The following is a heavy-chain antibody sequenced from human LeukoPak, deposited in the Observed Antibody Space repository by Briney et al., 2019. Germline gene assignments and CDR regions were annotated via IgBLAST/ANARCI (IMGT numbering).Heavy chain of an antibody. V-gene: IGHV3-23*01. CDR1: GFTFSSYA. CDR2: ISGSGGST. Sequence: GGSLRLSCAASGFTFSSYAMSWVRQAPGKGLEWVSAISGSGGSTYYADSVKGRFTISGDNSKNTLYLQMNSLRAEDTAVYYCAKQGRVVVTAIDYWGQGTLVTVSS. J-gene: IGHJ4*02. D-gene: IGHD2-21*02. CDR3: AKQGRVVVTAIDY.